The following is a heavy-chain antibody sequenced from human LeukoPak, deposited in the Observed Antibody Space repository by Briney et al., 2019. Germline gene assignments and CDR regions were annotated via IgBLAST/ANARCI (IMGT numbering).Heavy chain of an antibody. CDR2: IYYSGSA. V-gene: IGHV4-39*01. CDR1: GVSISSSSYY. CDR3: ARQSMYDILTGDV. J-gene: IGHJ6*02. Sequence: PSETLSLTCTVSGVSISSSSYYWGWIRQPPGKGLEWIGSIYYSGSAYYDPSLKSRVTISVDTSKNQFSLKLSSVTAADTAVYYCARQSMYDILTGDVWGQGTTVTVSS. D-gene: IGHD3-9*01.